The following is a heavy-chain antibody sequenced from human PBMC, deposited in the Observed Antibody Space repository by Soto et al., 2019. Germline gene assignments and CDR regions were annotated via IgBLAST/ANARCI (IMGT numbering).Heavy chain of an antibody. V-gene: IGHV3-30*18. CDR1: GFTFNSYG. CDR3: AKVGGQETIHAY. D-gene: IGHD2-21*01. J-gene: IGHJ4*02. Sequence: QVQLVESGGGVVQPGRSLRLSCAASGFTFNSYGMHWVRQAPGKGLEWVALLSYDGSAKYYPDSVKGRFTISRKTSKNTLCLQINSPIPEHKAEYYSAKVGGQETIHAYGGRGTLDAVS. CDR2: LSYDGSAK.